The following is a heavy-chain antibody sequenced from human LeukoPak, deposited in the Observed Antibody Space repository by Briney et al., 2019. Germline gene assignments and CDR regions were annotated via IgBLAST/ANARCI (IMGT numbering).Heavy chain of an antibody. CDR3: AGHHPRNTVDF. CDR2: ISHSGST. D-gene: IGHD2/OR15-2a*01. Sequence: TSETLSLTCTVSGGSISNYYWSWIRQPPGKGLEWIGYISHSGSTNYSPSLKSRVTISLDTSKNQFSLKLSSVTAADTAVYYCAGHHPRNTVDFWGQGTLVTVSS. CDR1: GGSISNYY. V-gene: IGHV4-59*08. J-gene: IGHJ4*02.